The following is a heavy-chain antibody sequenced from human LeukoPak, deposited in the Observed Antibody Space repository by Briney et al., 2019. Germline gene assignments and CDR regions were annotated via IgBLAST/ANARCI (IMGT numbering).Heavy chain of an antibody. CDR3: ARLPPYYYDGYPLDY. Sequence: SETLSLTCAVYGGSFSGYYWSWIRQPPGKGLEWIGEINHSGSTNYNPSLKSRVTISVDTSKNQFSLKLSAVTAADTAVYYCARLPPYYYDGYPLDYWGQGTLVTVSS. V-gene: IGHV4-34*01. J-gene: IGHJ4*02. CDR2: INHSGST. D-gene: IGHD3-22*01. CDR1: GGSFSGYY.